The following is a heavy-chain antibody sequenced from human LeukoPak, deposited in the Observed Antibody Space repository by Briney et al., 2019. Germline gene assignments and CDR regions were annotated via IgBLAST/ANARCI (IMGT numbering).Heavy chain of an antibody. CDR3: AKDKAVAATPYYFDY. V-gene: IGHV3-23*01. CDR2: ISGSGGST. CDR1: GFTFSSYA. J-gene: IGHJ4*02. Sequence: GGSLRLSCAASGFTFSSYAMSWVRQAPGKGLEWVSAISGSGGSTYYADSVKGRFTISRDNSKNTLYLQMNSLGAEDTAVYYCAKDKAVAATPYYFDYWGQGTLVTVSS. D-gene: IGHD6-19*01.